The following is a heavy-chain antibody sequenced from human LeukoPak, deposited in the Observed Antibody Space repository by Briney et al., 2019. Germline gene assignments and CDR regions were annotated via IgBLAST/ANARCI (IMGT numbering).Heavy chain of an antibody. Sequence: GGSLRLSCAASGFTFSSYAMHWVRQAPGKGLEWVAVISYDGSNKYYADSVKGRFTISRDNSKNTLYLQMNSLRAEDTAVYYCARGRSSSWYYLGYWGQGTLVTVSS. V-gene: IGHV3-30-3*01. D-gene: IGHD6-13*01. CDR3: ARGRSSSWYYLGY. J-gene: IGHJ4*02. CDR1: GFTFSSYA. CDR2: ISYDGSNK.